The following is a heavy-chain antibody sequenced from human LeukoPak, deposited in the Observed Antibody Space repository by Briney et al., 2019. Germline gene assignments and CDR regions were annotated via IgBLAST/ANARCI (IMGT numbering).Heavy chain of an antibody. CDR2: IYPGDS. Sequence: GESLKISCKASGYTFTSYWIGWGRQMPGKGREWMGIIYPGDSYSPSFQGQVTISADKSISTAYLQWSSLKASDTAMYYCARHVDHYDSGGYLADYWGQGILVTVSS. J-gene: IGHJ4*02. D-gene: IGHD3-22*01. V-gene: IGHV5-51*01. CDR1: GYTFTSYW. CDR3: ARHVDHYDSGGYLADY.